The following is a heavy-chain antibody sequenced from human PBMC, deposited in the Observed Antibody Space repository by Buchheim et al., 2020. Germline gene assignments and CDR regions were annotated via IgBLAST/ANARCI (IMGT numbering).Heavy chain of an antibody. D-gene: IGHD2-2*01. Sequence: QVQLVQSGAEVKKPGASVKVSCKASGYTFTSYDINWVRQATGQGLEWMGWMNPNNGNTGYAQKFQGRVTMTRNTSISTAYMELSSLRSEDTAVYYCARAIRGRCSSTSCRSYYYYYYMDVWGKGTT. J-gene: IGHJ6*03. CDR1: GYTFTSYD. CDR3: ARAIRGRCSSTSCRSYYYYYYMDV. CDR2: MNPNNGNT. V-gene: IGHV1-8*01.